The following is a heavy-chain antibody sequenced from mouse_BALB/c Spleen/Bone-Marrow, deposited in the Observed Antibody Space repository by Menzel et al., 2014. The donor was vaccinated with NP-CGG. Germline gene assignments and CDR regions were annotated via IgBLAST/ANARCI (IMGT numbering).Heavy chain of an antibody. CDR3: ARHAYYDQTEVSFVY. CDR2: ISGGGSCT. J-gene: IGHJ3*01. CDR1: GFSFNSYG. D-gene: IGHD2-4*01. Sequence: EVKLQESGGGLVKSGGSLKLSCAASGFSFNSYGMSWVRQTPGKRLEWVATISGGGSCTFYPDSVKGRFTISRDNAKNNLYLQLSSLRSEDTALYYCARHAYYDQTEVSFVYWGQGTLATVSA. V-gene: IGHV5-9-2*01.